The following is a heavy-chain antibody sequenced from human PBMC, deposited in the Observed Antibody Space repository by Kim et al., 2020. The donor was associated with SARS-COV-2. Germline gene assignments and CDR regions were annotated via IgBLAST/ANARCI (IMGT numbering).Heavy chain of an antibody. J-gene: IGHJ3*02. CDR2: IYYSGST. V-gene: IGHV4-39*01. CDR1: GGSISSSSYY. D-gene: IGHD2-15*01. CDR3: ARQGVVVVVVAATRMAFDI. Sequence: SETLSLTCTVSGGSISSSSYYWGWIRQPPGKGLEWIGSIYYSGSTYYNPSLKSPVLISVDTSKNQFSLKLSSVTAADTAVYYCARQGVVVVVVAATRMAFDIWGQGTMVTVSS.